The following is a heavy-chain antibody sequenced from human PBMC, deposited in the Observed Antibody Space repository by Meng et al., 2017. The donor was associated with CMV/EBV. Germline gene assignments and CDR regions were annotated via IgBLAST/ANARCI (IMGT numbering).Heavy chain of an antibody. CDR2: IDCSAST. J-gene: IGHJ4*02. CDR1: GAPC. CDR3: ASYYYDSSGYYPPWMYYFDY. V-gene: IGHV4-30-4*01. Sequence: GAPCWRWLRQPPGKGLEWIGYIDCSASTYYNPSLKSRVTISVDTSKNQFSLKLSSVTAADTAVYYCASYYYDSSGYYPPWMYYFDYWGQGTLVTVSS. D-gene: IGHD3-22*01.